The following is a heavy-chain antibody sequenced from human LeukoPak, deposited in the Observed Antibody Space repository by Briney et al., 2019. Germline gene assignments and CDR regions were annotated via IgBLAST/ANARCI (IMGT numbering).Heavy chain of an antibody. CDR1: GGSFSGYY. V-gene: IGHV4-34*01. CDR2: INHSGST. D-gene: IGHD6-19*01. CDR3: ARRGNSGWCIGNWFDP. J-gene: IGHJ5*02. Sequence: SETLSLTCAVYGGSFSGYYWSWIRQPPGKGLEWIGEINHSGSTSYNPSLKSRVTISVDTSKNQFSLKLNSVTAADTAVYYCARRGNSGWCIGNWFDPWGQGTLVTVSS.